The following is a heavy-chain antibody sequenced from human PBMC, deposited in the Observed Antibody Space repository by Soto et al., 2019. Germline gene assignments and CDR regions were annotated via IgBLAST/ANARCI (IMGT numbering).Heavy chain of an antibody. Sequence: GSVPTLVNPTQTLTLTCSFSGFSLNTTKVAVGWIRQPPGKALEWLALISGSDYKRYSPSLKNRLSINKGTSKDQVVLTLTNMDPVDTATYFCARTVTATALLGELFDSWGPGTQVTVSS. CDR2: ISGSDYK. J-gene: IGHJ4*01. D-gene: IGHD1-7*01. CDR1: GFSLNTTKVA. V-gene: IGHV2-5*01. CDR3: ARTVTATALLGELFDS.